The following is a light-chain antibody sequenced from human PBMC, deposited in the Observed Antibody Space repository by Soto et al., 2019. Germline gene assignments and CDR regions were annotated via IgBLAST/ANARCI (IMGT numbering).Light chain of an antibody. CDR2: GAS. CDR3: QQYGSSSWT. V-gene: IGKV3-20*01. CDR1: QSISSSY. Sequence: EIVLTQSPAPLSLSPGERATPSCRASQSISSSYLAWYQQRPGQAPRLLIYGASSRATGIPDRFSGSGSGTEFTLTISRLEPEDFAVYYCQQYGSSSWTFGQGTKVDIK. J-gene: IGKJ1*01.